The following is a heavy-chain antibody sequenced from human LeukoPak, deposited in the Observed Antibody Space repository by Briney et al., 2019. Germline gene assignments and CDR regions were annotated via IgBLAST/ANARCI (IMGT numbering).Heavy chain of an antibody. CDR3: AADGGPLRYFGGSLVGFDP. CDR2: IVVGSGNT. D-gene: IGHD3-9*01. Sequence: SVKVSCKASGFTFTSSAVQWVRQARGQRLEWIGWIVVGSGNTNYAQKFQERVTITRDMSTSTAYMELSSLRSEDTAVYYCAADGGPLRYFGGSLVGFDPWGQGTLVTVSS. J-gene: IGHJ5*02. CDR1: GFTFTSSA. V-gene: IGHV1-58*01.